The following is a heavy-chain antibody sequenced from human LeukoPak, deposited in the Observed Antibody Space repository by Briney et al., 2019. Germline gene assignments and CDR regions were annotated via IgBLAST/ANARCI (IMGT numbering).Heavy chain of an antibody. CDR2: TNHSGST. V-gene: IGHV4-34*01. Sequence: SETLSLTCTVSGGSISSYYWSWIRQPPGKGLEWIGETNHSGSTNYNPSLKSRVTISVDTSKNQFSLKLSSVTAADTAVYYCARGPQLRFLKDYYYYYGMDVWGQGTTVTVSS. D-gene: IGHD3-3*01. CDR3: ARGPQLRFLKDYYYYYGMDV. CDR1: GGSISSYY. J-gene: IGHJ6*02.